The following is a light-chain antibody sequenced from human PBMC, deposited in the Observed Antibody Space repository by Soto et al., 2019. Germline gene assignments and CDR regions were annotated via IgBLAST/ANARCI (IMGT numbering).Light chain of an antibody. V-gene: IGLV2-14*01. J-gene: IGLJ1*01. CDR1: SCDVGGYNY. CDR2: DVS. CDR3: SSYTSSSTLLYV. Sequence: QSALTQPASVSGTPGQSITISCTGTSCDVGGYNYVSWYQQHPGKAPKLMIYDVSNRPSGVSNHFSGAKSGNTASLTISGLQAEDEADYYCSSYTSSSTLLYVFGTGTKLTVL.